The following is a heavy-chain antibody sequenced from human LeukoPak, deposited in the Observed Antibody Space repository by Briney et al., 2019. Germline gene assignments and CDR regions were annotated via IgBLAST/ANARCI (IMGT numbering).Heavy chain of an antibody. D-gene: IGHD6-19*01. V-gene: IGHV4-38-2*02. CDR3: ASSGWSIP. CDR2: IYHSGST. CDR1: GYSISSGYY. Sequence: SETLSLTCTVSGYSISSGYYWGWIRQPPGTGLEWIGIIYHSGSTYYNPSLKSRVTISIDTSKNQFSLKLSSVTAADTAVYYCASSGWSIPWGQGTLVTVSS. J-gene: IGHJ5*02.